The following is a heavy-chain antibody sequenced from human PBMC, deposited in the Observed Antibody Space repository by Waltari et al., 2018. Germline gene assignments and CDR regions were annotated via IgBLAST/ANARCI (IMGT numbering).Heavy chain of an antibody. J-gene: IGHJ4*02. CDR1: GYGFSDYW. CDR2: IYPGDSDT. CDR3: ARTYGNYRGEFDY. Sequence: EVRLVQSGVEVKKPGESLKISCKGSGYGFSDYWIAWVRQMPGKGLEWMGIIYPGDSDTRYSPSFQGQVTISVQKSINTAYIQWSSLKASDTAIYYCARTYGNYRGEFDYWGQGTLVTVSS. D-gene: IGHD3-10*01. V-gene: IGHV5-51*01.